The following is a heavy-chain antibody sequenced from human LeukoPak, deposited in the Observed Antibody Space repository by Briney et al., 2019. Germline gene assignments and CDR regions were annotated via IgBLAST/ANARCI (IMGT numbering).Heavy chain of an antibody. CDR1: GFTFSTFP. D-gene: IGHD1-7*01. Sequence: PGGSLRLSCAASGFTFSTFPMHWVRQAPGKGLQWVAVIANDGNNKYYSDSVRGRFTISRDNSKNTLSLQMDGLTTEDTAVYYCARGAGTTVYYIDVWGKGTTVTVSS. CDR3: ARGAGTTVYYIDV. J-gene: IGHJ6*03. CDR2: IANDGNNK. V-gene: IGHV3-30*01.